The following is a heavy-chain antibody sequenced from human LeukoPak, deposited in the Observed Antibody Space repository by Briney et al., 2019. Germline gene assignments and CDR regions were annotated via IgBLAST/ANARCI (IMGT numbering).Heavy chain of an antibody. CDR1: GYTFTSYY. D-gene: IGHD3-3*01. Sequence: ASVKVSCKASGYTFTSYYMHWVRPAPGQGLEWMGIINPSGGSTSYAQKFQGRVTMTRDTSTSTVYMELSSLRSEDTAVYYCARDTVRRGYDFWSGYGYNWFDPWGQGTLVTVSS. CDR3: ARDTVRRGYDFWSGYGYNWFDP. CDR2: INPSGGST. V-gene: IGHV1-46*01. J-gene: IGHJ5*02.